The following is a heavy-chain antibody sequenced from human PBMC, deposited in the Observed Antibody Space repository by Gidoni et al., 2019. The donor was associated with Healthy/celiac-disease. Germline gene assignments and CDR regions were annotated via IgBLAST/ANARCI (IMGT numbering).Heavy chain of an antibody. J-gene: IGHJ6*02. CDR2: IIPIFGTA. CDR3: ASPPGRRFLEWLPPYYYYGMDV. Sequence: QVQLVQSGAEVKKPGSSVKVSCKASGGTFSSYAIRWVRQAPGQGLEWMGGIIPIFGTANYAQKFQGRVTITADESTSTAYMELSSLRSEDTAVYYCASPPGRRFLEWLPPYYYYGMDVWGQGTTVTVSS. CDR1: GGTFSSYA. D-gene: IGHD3-3*01. V-gene: IGHV1-69*01.